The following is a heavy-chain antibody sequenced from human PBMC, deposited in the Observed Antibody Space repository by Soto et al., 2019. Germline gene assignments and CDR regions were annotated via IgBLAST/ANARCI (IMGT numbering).Heavy chain of an antibody. J-gene: IGHJ3*02. CDR1: GYTFTSYG. CDR2: ISAYNGNT. CDR3: ARVGNTVADAFDI. Sequence: ASVKVSCKASGYTFTSYGISWVRQAPGQGLEWMGWISAYNGNTNYAQKLQARATMTTDTSTTTAYMELRSLTSDDTAVYYCARVGNTVADAFDIWGQGTMVTVSS. D-gene: IGHD4-17*01. V-gene: IGHV1-18*01.